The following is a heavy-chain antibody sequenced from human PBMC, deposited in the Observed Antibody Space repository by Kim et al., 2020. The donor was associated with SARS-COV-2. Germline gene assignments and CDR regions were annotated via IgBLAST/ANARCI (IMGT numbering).Heavy chain of an antibody. V-gene: IGHV1-46*01. J-gene: IGHJ4*02. CDR1: GYTFTNYF. Sequence: ASVKVSCKASGYTFTNYFIHWVRQAPGQGLEWMGIINPSGGSTSYAQKFQGRVTMTRDTSTSTVYMELSSLRSEDTAVYYCAREQDIVVVPAAAFDYWGQGTLVTVSS. CDR3: AREQDIVVVPAAAFDY. CDR2: INPSGGST. D-gene: IGHD2-2*01.